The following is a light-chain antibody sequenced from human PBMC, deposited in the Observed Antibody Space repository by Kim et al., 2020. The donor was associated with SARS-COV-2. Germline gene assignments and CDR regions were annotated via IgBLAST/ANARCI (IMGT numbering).Light chain of an antibody. CDR3: QVWDSSSDVV. CDR2: YDS. Sequence: VAPRKTARITGGGSNIGGKSVHGYQQKPGRAPVLVLYYDSDRPSVIPARFSASNSGNTSTLAISRVEAGDEADYYCQVWDSSSDVVFGGGTQLTVL. CDR1: NIGGKS. J-gene: IGLJ2*01. V-gene: IGLV3-21*04.